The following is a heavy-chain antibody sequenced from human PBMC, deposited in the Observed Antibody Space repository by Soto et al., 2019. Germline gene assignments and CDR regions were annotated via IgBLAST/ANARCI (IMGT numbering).Heavy chain of an antibody. CDR2: ISSRTDTV. CDR3: ARDGMDV. CDR1: GFTFSSYV. Sequence: GGSLRLSCAASGFTFSSYVMSWVRQAPGKGLEWISYISSRTDTVFYADSVEGRFTISRDNAKNTLYLQMNSLRAEDTAVYYWARDGMDVWGQGTTVTVSS. J-gene: IGHJ6*02. V-gene: IGHV3-48*01.